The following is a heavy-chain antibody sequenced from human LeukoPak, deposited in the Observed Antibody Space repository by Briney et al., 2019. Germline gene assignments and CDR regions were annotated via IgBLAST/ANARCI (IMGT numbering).Heavy chain of an antibody. Sequence: QPGRSLRLSCAASGFTFDDYAMHWVRQAPGKGLEWVSGISWNSGSIGYADSVKGRFTISRDNSKNTLYLQMNSLRAEDTAVYYCAKDLGGLEMATTGFDYWGQGTLVTVSS. D-gene: IGHD5-24*01. CDR3: AKDLGGLEMATTGFDY. J-gene: IGHJ4*02. CDR1: GFTFDDYA. V-gene: IGHV3-9*01. CDR2: ISWNSGSI.